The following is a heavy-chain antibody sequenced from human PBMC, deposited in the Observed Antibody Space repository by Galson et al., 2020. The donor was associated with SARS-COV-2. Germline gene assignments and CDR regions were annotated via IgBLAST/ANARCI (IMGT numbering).Heavy chain of an antibody. V-gene: IGHV4-59*01. J-gene: IGHJ4*02. CDR1: GASISSYY. CDR2: IYYSGST. D-gene: IGHD1-26*01. CDR3: ARESRWELYFDH. Sequence: SETLSLTCTVSGASISSYYWSWIRQPPGKGLEWIGYIYYSGSTNYNPSLKSRVTISVDTSKNQFSLKLRSVTAADTAVYYCARESRWELYFDHWGQGTLVTVSS.